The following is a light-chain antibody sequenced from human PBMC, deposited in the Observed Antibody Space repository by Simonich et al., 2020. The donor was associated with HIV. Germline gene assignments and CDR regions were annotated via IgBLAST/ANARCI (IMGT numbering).Light chain of an antibody. CDR3: EQFNTYPYT. Sequence: AIQLTQSPSSLSASVGDRVTINCRASQGISSALAWYQQKPGKAPKLLIYDASNLESGVPSRFSGSGSGTDFTLTISSLQPEDFATYYCEQFNTYPYTFSLGTKLGIK. V-gene: IGKV1-13*02. CDR2: DAS. CDR1: QGISSA. J-gene: IGKJ2*01.